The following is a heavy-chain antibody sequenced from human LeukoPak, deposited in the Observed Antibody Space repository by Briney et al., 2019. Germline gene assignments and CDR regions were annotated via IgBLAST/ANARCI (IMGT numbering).Heavy chain of an antibody. D-gene: IGHD3-3*01. Sequence: KTSETLSLTCAVYGGSFSGYYWSWIRQPPGKGLEWIGEINHSGSTNYNPSLKSRVTISVDTSKNQFSLKLSSVTAADTAVYYCVRNFGVATFDYCGQGTLVTVSS. CDR3: VRNFGVATFDY. CDR1: GGSFSGYY. CDR2: INHSGST. J-gene: IGHJ4*02. V-gene: IGHV4-34*01.